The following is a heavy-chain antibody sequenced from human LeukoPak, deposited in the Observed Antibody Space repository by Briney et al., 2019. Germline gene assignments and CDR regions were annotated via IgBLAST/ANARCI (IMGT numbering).Heavy chain of an antibody. CDR1: GGSISSSSYY. Sequence: KPSETLSLTCTVSGGSISSSSYYWGWIRQPPGKGLEWIGSIYYSGSTYYNPSLKSRVTISVDTSKNQFSLKLSSVTAADTAVYYCARQPGDPAAALENWGQGTLVTVSS. J-gene: IGHJ4*02. D-gene: IGHD2-2*01. CDR3: ARQPGDPAAALEN. CDR2: IYYSGST. V-gene: IGHV4-39*01.